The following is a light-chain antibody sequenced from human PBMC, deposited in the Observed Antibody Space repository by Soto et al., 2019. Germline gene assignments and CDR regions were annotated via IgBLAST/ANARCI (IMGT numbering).Light chain of an antibody. Sequence: DIQMTQSPSTLSASVGDRVTITCRASQSISSWLAWYQQKPGKAPKLLIYDASSLESGVPSRFSGSASGTEFTLTISSLQPEDFATYYCLQYNSYPWTFGQGTKVDIK. CDR1: QSISSW. J-gene: IGKJ1*01. CDR3: LQYNSYPWT. V-gene: IGKV1-5*01. CDR2: DAS.